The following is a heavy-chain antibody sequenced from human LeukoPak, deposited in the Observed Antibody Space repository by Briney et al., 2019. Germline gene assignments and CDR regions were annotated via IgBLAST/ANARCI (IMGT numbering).Heavy chain of an antibody. CDR3: ARGARYGSGSFADY. V-gene: IGHV1-18*01. CDR2: ISADSGNT. D-gene: IGHD3-10*01. Sequence: ASVKVSCKASGYTSISYGISWVRQAPGRGLEWMGWISADSGNTNYAQELQDRVTMTTDTSTNTAYMELRSLRSDDTAVYYCARGARYGSGSFADYWGQGTLVTVSA. CDR1: GYTSISYG. J-gene: IGHJ4*02.